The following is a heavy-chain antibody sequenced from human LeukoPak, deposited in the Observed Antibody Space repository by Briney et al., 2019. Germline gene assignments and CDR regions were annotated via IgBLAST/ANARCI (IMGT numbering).Heavy chain of an antibody. D-gene: IGHD6-19*01. CDR2: ISSLGSTI. V-gene: IGHV3-48*04. CDR3: VTEVIIAVTGNDY. J-gene: IGHJ4*02. Sequence: GGSLRLSCAASGFTFSTYSMNWVRQAPGKGLEWVSYISSLGSTIYYADSVKGRFTISRDNAKNSLYLQMNSLKTEDTAVYYCVTEVIIAVTGNDYWGQGSLVTVSS. CDR1: GFTFSTYS.